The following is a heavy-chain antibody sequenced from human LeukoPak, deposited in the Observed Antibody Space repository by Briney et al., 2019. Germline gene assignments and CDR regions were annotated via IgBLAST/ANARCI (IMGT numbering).Heavy chain of an antibody. CDR1: GFMLNKYG. CDR2: ISGGGGRT. D-gene: IGHD6-13*01. V-gene: IGHV3-23*01. J-gene: IGHJ6*02. Sequence: GGSLRLSCVASGFMLNKYGMSWVRQAPGKGLEWVSVISGGGGRTYYGDSVKGRFTISKDNSKNTVYLQMSSLRVDDTAVYYCAKAASSSWPSYYYGMDVWGQGTTVTVSS. CDR3: AKAASSSWPSYYYGMDV.